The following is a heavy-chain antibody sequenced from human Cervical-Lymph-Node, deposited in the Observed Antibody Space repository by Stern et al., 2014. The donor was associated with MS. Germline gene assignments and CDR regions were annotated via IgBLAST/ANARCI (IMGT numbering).Heavy chain of an antibody. CDR2: IHNSGTT. CDR1: GGSISSAEYY. CDR3: SRDADGYSLVFGY. J-gene: IGHJ4*02. V-gene: IGHV4-30-4*01. Sequence: QLQLQESGPGLVKPSQTLSLTCAVTGGSISSAEYYWSWIRQSPGKGLAWIGYIHNSGTTYYNPSLKSRVTMSVDTSKNQFSLKLRSVTAADTAVYYCSRDADGYSLVFGYWGRGTLVTVSS. D-gene: IGHD5-24*01.